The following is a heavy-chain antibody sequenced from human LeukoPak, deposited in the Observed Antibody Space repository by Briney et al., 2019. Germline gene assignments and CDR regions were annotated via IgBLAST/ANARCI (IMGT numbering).Heavy chain of an antibody. CDR2: IQYDGSTT. CDR1: GFSFSNYW. V-gene: IGHV3-74*01. Sequence: GGSLRLSCAATGFSFSNYWMHWVRQAPGKGVVWVASIQYDGSTTNYADSAKGRFTISRDNAKKTLYVQMNSLRAEDAAVYYCARALVAGVTLNALDISGQGTMVTVSS. D-gene: IGHD2-15*01. CDR3: ARALVAGVTLNALDI. J-gene: IGHJ3*02.